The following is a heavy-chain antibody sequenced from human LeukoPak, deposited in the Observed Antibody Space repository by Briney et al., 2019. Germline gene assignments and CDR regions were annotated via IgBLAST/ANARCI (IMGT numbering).Heavy chain of an antibody. V-gene: IGHV4-59*08. CDR1: GGSISSYY. J-gene: IGHJ4*02. CDR3: ARLLRGYSYGAFDY. CDR2: IYYSGST. D-gene: IGHD5-18*01. Sequence: SETLSLTCTVSGGSISSYYWSWIRQPPGKGLGWIGYIYYSGSTNYNPSLKSRVTISVDTSKNQFSLKLSSVTAADTAVYYCARLLRGYSYGAFDYWGQGTLVTVSS.